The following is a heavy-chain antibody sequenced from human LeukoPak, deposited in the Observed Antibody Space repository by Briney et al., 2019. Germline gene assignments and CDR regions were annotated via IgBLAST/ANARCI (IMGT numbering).Heavy chain of an antibody. CDR1: GGSISSSSYY. D-gene: IGHD6-19*01. Sequence: PSETLSLTCTVSGGSISSSSYYWGWIRQPPGKGLEWIGSIYYSGSTYYNPSLKSRVTISVDTSKNQFPLKLSSVTAADTAVYYCARENMGQWLVLGRGRSSWFDPWGQGTLVTVSS. CDR3: ARENMGQWLVLGRGRSSWFDP. V-gene: IGHV4-39*06. J-gene: IGHJ5*02. CDR2: IYYSGST.